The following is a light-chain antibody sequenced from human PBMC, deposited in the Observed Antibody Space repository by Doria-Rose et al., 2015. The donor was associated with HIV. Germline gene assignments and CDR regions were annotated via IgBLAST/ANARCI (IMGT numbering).Light chain of an antibody. Sequence: DIQVTQSPESLGMSLGERATLNCKSNQSLLYTSKNYLAWYQQKPGQPPKLLIYWASTRQSWVTARFSGSGSGTDFTRTISSLEADDVAVYYCQQYYDTPSFGPGTTVDIK. CDR1: QSLLYTSKNY. J-gene: IGKJ3*01. CDR2: WAS. V-gene: IGKV4-1*01. CDR3: QQYYDTPS.